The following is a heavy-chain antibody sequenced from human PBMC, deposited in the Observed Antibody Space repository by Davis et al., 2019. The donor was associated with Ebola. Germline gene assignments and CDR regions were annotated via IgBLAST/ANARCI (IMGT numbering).Heavy chain of an antibody. CDR3: ARGRGSSAIRDHWFDS. CDR2: ISSSGSST. V-gene: IGHV3-11*04. J-gene: IGHJ5*01. CDR1: GFTFTDYY. Sequence: GGSLRLSCAASGFTFTDYYMTWIRQAPGKGLEWVPYISSSGSSTYYADSVKGRFTISRYNAKNSLYLQMNSLRDEDTAVYYCARGRGSSAIRDHWFDSWGQGTLVTVSS. D-gene: IGHD6-6*01.